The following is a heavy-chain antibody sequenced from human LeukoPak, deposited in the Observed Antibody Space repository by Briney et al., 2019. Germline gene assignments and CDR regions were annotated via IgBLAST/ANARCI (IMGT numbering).Heavy chain of an antibody. D-gene: IGHD3-10*01. J-gene: IGHJ6*02. CDR2: IYYSGST. CDR3: ARDHGVRGSWWSGYYGMDV. Sequence: SETLSLTCTVSGGSISSYYWSWIRQPPGKGLEWIGYIYYSGSTNYNPSLKSRVTISVDTSKNQFSLKLSSVTAADTAVYYCARDHGVRGSWWSGYYGMDVWGQGTTATVSS. CDR1: GGSISSYY. V-gene: IGHV4-59*01.